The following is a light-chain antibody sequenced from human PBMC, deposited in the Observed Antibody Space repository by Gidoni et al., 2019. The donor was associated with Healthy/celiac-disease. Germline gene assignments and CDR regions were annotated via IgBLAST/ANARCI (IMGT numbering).Light chain of an antibody. CDR2: QDS. CDR1: KLGDKY. J-gene: IGLJ1*01. V-gene: IGLV3-1*01. Sequence: SYELTQPPSVSLSPGQTASITCSGDKLGDKYACWYQQTPGQSPVLVIYQDSKRPSGIPERFSGSNSGNTATLTISGTQAMDEADYYCQAWDSSTEVFGTGTKVTVL. CDR3: QAWDSSTEV.